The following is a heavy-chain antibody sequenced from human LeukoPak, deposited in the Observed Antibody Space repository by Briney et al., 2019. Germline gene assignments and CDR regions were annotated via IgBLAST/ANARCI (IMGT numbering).Heavy chain of an antibody. CDR3: AKDTSGAAVFDY. Sequence: PGGSLRLSCSASGFTFSSFAMHWVRQTPGKGLEYVSAISSNGGGTWSADSVKGRFTISRDNSKNTLYLQMNSLRAEDTAVYYCAKDTSGAAVFDYWGQGTLVTVSS. V-gene: IGHV3-64*04. D-gene: IGHD1-26*01. J-gene: IGHJ4*02. CDR2: ISSNGGGT. CDR1: GFTFSSFA.